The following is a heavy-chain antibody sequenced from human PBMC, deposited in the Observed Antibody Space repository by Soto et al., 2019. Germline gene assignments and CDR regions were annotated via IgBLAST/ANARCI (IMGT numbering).Heavy chain of an antibody. V-gene: IGHV3-23*01. J-gene: IGHJ1*01. CDR2: ISINSGSR. D-gene: IGHD3-10*01. CDR3: AKYLVGRGRDAPAH. Sequence: EVQLLESGGGLVQPGGSLRLSCAASGFTFSSYAMTWVRLAPGKGLEWVSGISINSGSRNYADVVKGRFTISRDDSKNMVYLQMNSLRADGTAVYYCAKYLVGRGRDAPAHWGQGTLVTVSS. CDR1: GFTFSSYA.